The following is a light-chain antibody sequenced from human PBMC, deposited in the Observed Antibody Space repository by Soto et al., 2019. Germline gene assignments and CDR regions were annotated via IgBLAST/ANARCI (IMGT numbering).Light chain of an antibody. Sequence: QSVLTQPPSVSGAPGQRVTISCSGTSSSIGAGYEVHWYHQLPGTAPKLVVSGNGNRPSGVPDRLSASKSGTSASLAITGLQAEDEGHYYCQSYDKRRNAYVFGTGTKLTVL. J-gene: IGLJ1*01. CDR3: QSYDKRRNAYV. V-gene: IGLV1-40*01. CDR2: GNG. CDR1: SSSIGAGYE.